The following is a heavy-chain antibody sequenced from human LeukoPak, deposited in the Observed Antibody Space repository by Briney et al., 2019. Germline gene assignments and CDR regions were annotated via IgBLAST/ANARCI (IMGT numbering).Heavy chain of an antibody. D-gene: IGHD3-10*01. J-gene: IGHJ5*02. CDR2: IYSGHST. CDR1: GFTVNNNY. V-gene: IGHV3-66*02. CDR3: ARGFGELLSRGWFDP. Sequence: GGSLRLSCAASGFTVNNNYMTWVRQAPGKGLEWVSVIYSGHSTYYADSVEGRFTISRDNSKNTLYLQMSSPRTEDTAVYYCARGFGELLSRGWFDPWGQGTLVTVSS.